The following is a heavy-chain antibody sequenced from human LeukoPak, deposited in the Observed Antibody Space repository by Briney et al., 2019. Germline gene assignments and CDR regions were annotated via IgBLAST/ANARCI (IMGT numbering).Heavy chain of an antibody. CDR2: IHEDEREK. CDR3: ARDPGRGGKAVMDY. Sequence: GGSLRLSCAASGFTFSNFWMTWVRQAPGKGLEWVANIHEDEREKNYMDSVKGRFNISRDNAKNSLYLQMNSLRAEDTAVYYCARDPGRGGKAVMDYWGQGTLVTVSS. V-gene: IGHV3-7*01. D-gene: IGHD3-16*01. J-gene: IGHJ4*02. CDR1: GFTFSNFW.